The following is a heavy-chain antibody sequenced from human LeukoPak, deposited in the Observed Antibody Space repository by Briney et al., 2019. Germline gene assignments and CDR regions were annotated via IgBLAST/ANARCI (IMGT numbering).Heavy chain of an antibody. D-gene: IGHD1-26*01. CDR3: ARERVSIVGANYFDY. CDR1: GYTFTSYG. J-gene: IGHJ4*02. V-gene: IGHV1-18*01. CDR2: ISAYNGNT. Sequence: ASVKVSCKASGYTFTSYGISWVRQAPGQGLEWMGWISAYNGNTNYAQKLQGRVTMTTDASTSTAYMELRSLRSDDTAAYYCARERVSIVGANYFDYWGQGTLVTVSS.